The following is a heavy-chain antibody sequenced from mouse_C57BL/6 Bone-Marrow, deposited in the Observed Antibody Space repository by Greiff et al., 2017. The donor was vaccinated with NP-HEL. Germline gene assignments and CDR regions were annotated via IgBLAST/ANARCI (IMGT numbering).Heavy chain of an antibody. Sequence: VQLQQSGAELVMPGASVKLSCKASGYTFTSYWMHWVKQRPGQGLEWIGEIDPSDSYTNYNQKFKGKSTLTVDKSSSTAYMQLSSLTSEDSAVYYCARDGRYWYFDVWGTGTTVTVSS. CDR3: ARDGRYWYFDV. J-gene: IGHJ1*03. CDR2: IDPSDSYT. V-gene: IGHV1-69*01. CDR1: GYTFTSYW.